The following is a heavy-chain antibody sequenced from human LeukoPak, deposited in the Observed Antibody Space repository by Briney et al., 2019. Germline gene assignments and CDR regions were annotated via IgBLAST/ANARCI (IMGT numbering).Heavy chain of an antibody. J-gene: IGHJ2*01. CDR3: ARGWLRPYWYFDL. CDR1: GYTFSNYG. Sequence: ASVKVSCKASGYTFSNYGISWVRQAPGQGLEWMGWISPYNGNTDYAQKLQGRVTMTTDTSTTTGYMELRSLRSDDTAVYYCARGWLRPYWYFDLWGRGTVVTVSS. D-gene: IGHD5-12*01. CDR2: ISPYNGNT. V-gene: IGHV1-18*01.